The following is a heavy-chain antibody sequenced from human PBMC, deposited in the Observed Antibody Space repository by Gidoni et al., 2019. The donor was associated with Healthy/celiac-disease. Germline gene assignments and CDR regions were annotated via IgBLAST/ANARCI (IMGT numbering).Heavy chain of an antibody. D-gene: IGHD4-17*01. J-gene: IGHJ4*02. CDR2: ISGSGGST. V-gene: IGHV3-23*01. CDR3: AKGPLRCPLCY. Sequence: EVQLLESGGGLVQPGGSLRLSCAASGFTFSSYAMRWVRQAAGKGLEWVSAISGSGGSTYYADSVKGRFTISRDNSKNTLYLQMNSLRAEDTAVYYCAKGPLRCPLCYWGQGTLVTVSS. CDR1: GFTFSSYA.